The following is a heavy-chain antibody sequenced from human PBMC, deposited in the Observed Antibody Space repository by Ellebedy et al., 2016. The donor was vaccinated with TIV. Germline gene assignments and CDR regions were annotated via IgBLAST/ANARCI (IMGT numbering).Heavy chain of an antibody. CDR1: GGSISSYY. Sequence: MPSETLSLTCTVSGGSISSYYWSWIRQPPGKGLEWIGYIYYSGSTNYNPSLKSRVTISVDTSKNQFSLKLSSVTAADTAVYYCARLSGGIRASGYFDYWGQGTLVTVSS. D-gene: IGHD6-13*01. J-gene: IGHJ4*02. V-gene: IGHV4-59*01. CDR2: IYYSGST. CDR3: ARLSGGIRASGYFDY.